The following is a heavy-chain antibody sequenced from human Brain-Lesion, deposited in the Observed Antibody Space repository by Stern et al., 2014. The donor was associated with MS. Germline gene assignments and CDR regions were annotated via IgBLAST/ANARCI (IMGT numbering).Heavy chain of an antibody. D-gene: IGHD3-3*01. J-gene: IGHJ6*02. V-gene: IGHV1-2*02. CDR3: ARDQRGITIFGVVTDYYYLGMDV. Sequence: VQLEESGAEVKKPGASVKVSCKTSGYIFPGYYIHWVRQAPGQGLEWMAWINTNTGGTTYAQKFQGRVTMSRDTSISTAYVELSSLTSDDTAVYYCARDQRGITIFGVVTDYYYLGMDVWGQGTTVTVSS. CDR1: GYIFPGYY. CDR2: INTNTGGT.